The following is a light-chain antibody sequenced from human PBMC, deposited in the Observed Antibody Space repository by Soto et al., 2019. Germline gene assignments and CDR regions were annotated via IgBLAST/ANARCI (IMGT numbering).Light chain of an antibody. CDR1: QSVSTY. CDR3: QQRSNWPPTWT. V-gene: IGKV3-11*01. J-gene: IGKJ1*01. Sequence: EIVLTQSPATLSLSPGERATLSCRASQSVSTYLAWYQQKPGQAPRLLIYDASKRATGIPVRFSGSGSGTDFTLTITRLEPDDFGVYYCQQRSNWPPTWTFGQGTQVDI. CDR2: DAS.